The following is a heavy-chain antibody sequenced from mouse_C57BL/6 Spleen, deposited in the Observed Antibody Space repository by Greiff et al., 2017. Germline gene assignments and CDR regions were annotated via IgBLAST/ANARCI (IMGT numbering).Heavy chain of an antibody. V-gene: IGHV1-82*01. CDR2: IYPGDGDT. CDR3: ARWRYYFDY. CDR1: GYAFSSSW. Sequence: VQLQQPGPELVKPGASVKISCKASGYAFSSSWMNWVKQRPGKGLEWIGRIYPGDGDTNYNGKFKGKATLTADQSSSTAYMQLSSLTSEDSAVYFCARWRYYFDYWGQGTTLTVSS. J-gene: IGHJ2*01.